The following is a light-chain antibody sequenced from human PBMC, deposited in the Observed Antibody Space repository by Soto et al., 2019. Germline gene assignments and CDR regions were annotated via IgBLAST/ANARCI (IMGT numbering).Light chain of an antibody. Sequence: EIVLIQSPATLSLSPGERATLSCRASQSVGGHLAWYQQKPGQAPRLPIYDASDRATGFPARFSGSGSETDFTLTISSLEPDDFAVYYCQQRNDWPPSITFGQGTDSRL. CDR3: QQRNDWPPSIT. J-gene: IGKJ5*01. V-gene: IGKV3-11*01. CDR1: QSVGGH. CDR2: DAS.